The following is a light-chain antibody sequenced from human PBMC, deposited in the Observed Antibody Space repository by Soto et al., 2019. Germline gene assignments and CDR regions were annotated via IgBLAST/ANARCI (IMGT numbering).Light chain of an antibody. V-gene: IGLV1-40*01. J-gene: IGLJ2*01. CDR3: HSSDSSLSGSV. Sequence: QSVLTQPPSVSGAPGQRVTISCTGSSSNIGAGYDVHWYQHLPGTAPKLLIYGNSNRPSGVPDRFSGSKSGTSASLAITGLQAEDEADYYCHSSDSSLSGSVFGGGTKLTVL. CDR1: SSNIGAGYD. CDR2: GNS.